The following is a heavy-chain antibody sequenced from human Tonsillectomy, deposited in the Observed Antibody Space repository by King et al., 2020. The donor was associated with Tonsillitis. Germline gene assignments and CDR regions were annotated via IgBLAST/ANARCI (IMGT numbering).Heavy chain of an antibody. D-gene: IGHD7-27*01. CDR2: NWYDGSNK. Sequence: VQLVESGGGVVQPGRSLRLSCAASGFTFSNHGMHWVRQAPGKGLEWVAVNWYDGSNKCYEDSVRGRFAISRDNSYNTLYLQMNSLRAEDTAMYFCARDPIPNWGLGGYYFDYWGQGTLVTVSS. CDR3: ARDPIPNWGLGGYYFDY. J-gene: IGHJ4*02. CDR1: GFTFSNHG. V-gene: IGHV3-33*01.